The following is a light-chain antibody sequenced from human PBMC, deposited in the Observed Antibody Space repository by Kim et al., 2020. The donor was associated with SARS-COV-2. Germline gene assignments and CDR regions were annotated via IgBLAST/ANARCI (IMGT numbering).Light chain of an antibody. Sequence: RVTISCTGRSSNLGAGYDVNWYQHLPGTAPQPLIYGDSNRPSGVPDRFSGSKSGASASLAITGLQAEDEADYYCHSYDSSLSATVFGGGTKVTVL. CDR3: HSYDSSLSATV. CDR2: GDS. V-gene: IGLV1-40*03. CDR1: SSNLGAGYD. J-gene: IGLJ3*02.